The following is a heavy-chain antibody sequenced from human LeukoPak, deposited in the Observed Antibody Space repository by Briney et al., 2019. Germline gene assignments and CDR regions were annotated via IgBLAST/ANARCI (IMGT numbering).Heavy chain of an antibody. CDR2: ISWNSGSI. D-gene: IGHD1-26*01. Sequence: PGGSLRLSCAASGFTFDDYAMHWVRHAPGKGLEWVSGISWNSGSIGYADSVKGRFTISRDNAKNSLYLQMNSLRAEDMALYYCAKDSEGELGTAFDIWGQGTMVTVSS. CDR1: GFTFDDYA. V-gene: IGHV3-9*03. CDR3: AKDSEGELGTAFDI. J-gene: IGHJ3*02.